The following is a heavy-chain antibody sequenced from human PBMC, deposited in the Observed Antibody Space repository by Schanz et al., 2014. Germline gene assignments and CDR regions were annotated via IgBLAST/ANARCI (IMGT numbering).Heavy chain of an antibody. J-gene: IGHJ3*01. CDR1: GFTFNGHA. D-gene: IGHD3-9*01. Sequence: QVHLVESGGGVVQPGRSLRLSCAASGFTFNGHAMHWVRQAPGKGLEWVAVTSYDGSQKYYTDSVKGRFTVSRDNSKNTLYLQLNSLRAEDTAVYYCARDDKRYFDWLSTFDLWGQGTMVAGSS. V-gene: IGHV3-30*04. CDR3: ARDDKRYFDWLSTFDL. CDR2: TSYDGSQK.